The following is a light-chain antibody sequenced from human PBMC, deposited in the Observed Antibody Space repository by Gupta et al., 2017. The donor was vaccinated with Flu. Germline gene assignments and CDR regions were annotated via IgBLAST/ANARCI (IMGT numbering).Light chain of an antibody. J-gene: IGLJ1*01. CDR1: SSDVGRSDS. CDR2: DVS. V-gene: IGLV2-14*03. Sequence: QSALTHPSSVSGSPGQSITISCTGTSSDVGRSDSVPLYQQHPGKAPKLLIYDVSSRPSGVSSRFSGSKSGNTASLTISGLQAEDETDYYCSSYTSISTFYVFGSGTKVTVL. CDR3: SSYTSISTFYV.